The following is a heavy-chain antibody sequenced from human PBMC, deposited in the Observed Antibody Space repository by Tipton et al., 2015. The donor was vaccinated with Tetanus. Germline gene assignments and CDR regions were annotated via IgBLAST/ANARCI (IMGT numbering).Heavy chain of an antibody. CDR1: GFTFSNHA. D-gene: IGHD3-10*01. Sequence: QLVQSGGGVVQPGKSLRISCAASGFTFSNHALHWVRQAPGKGLEWVAVIVHDGSRKFYADSVKGRFTISRDNSNNTLSLQMDSLRGDDTAMYYCARDQGSGNYNYMVGVGYWGQGTLVTVSS. V-gene: IGHV3-30*04. CDR2: IVHDGSRK. J-gene: IGHJ4*02. CDR3: ARDQGSGNYNYMVGVGY.